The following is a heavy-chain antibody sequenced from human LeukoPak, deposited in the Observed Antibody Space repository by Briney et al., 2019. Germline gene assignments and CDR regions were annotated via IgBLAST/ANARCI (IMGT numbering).Heavy chain of an antibody. CDR1: GGSISSYY. CDR2: IYYSGST. D-gene: IGHD4-23*01. J-gene: IGHJ4*02. CDR3: ARGTLGGNWGHFDY. Sequence: PSETLSLTCTVSGGSISSYYWSWIRQPPGKGLEWMGYIYYSGSTNYNPSLKSRVTISVDTSKNQFSLKLSSVTAADTAVYYCARGTLGGNWGHFDYWGQGTLVTVSS. V-gene: IGHV4-59*01.